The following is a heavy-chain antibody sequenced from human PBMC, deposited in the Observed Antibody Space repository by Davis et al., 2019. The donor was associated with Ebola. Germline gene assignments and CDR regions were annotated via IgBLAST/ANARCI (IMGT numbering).Heavy chain of an antibody. J-gene: IGHJ3*02. D-gene: IGHD1-26*01. CDR2: ISWNSGSI. CDR3: AKDITPQLYSGSYNAFDI. CDR1: GFTFDDYA. Sequence: SLKISCAASGFTFDDYAMHWVRQAPGKGLEWASGISWNSGSIGYADSVKGRFTISRDNAKNSLYLQMNSLRAEDTALYYCAKDITPQLYSGSYNAFDIWGQGTMVTVSS. V-gene: IGHV3-9*01.